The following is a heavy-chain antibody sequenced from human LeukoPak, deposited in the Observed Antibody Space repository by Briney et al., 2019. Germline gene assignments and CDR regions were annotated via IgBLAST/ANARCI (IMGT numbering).Heavy chain of an antibody. J-gene: IGHJ4*02. Sequence: SQTLSLTCTVSGGSISSGGYYWSWIRQHPGKGLEWIGYIYYSGSTNYNPSLKSRVTISVDTSKNQFSLKLSSVTAADTAVYYCARGGSGSPAHWGQGTLVTVSS. CDR2: IYYSGST. D-gene: IGHD3-10*01. V-gene: IGHV4-31*03. CDR1: GGSISSGGYY. CDR3: ARGGSGSPAH.